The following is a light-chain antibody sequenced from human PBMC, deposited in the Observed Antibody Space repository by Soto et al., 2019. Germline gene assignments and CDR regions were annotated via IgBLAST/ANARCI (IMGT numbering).Light chain of an antibody. CDR3: QQYSSSSWT. Sequence: EVVLTQSPGTLSLSPGERATLSCRASQSVSSTYLAWYQQQPGQAPRLLIYGASNRATGIPDRFSGSGSGTDFTLTISRLEPEDFAVYYCQQYSSSSWTFGQGTKVDIK. V-gene: IGKV3-20*01. CDR1: QSVSSTY. J-gene: IGKJ1*01. CDR2: GAS.